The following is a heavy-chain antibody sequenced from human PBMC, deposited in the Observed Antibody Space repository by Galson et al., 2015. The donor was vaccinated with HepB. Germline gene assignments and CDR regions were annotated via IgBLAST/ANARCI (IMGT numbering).Heavy chain of an antibody. CDR3: ATDSWLSRSVRRYYYGMDV. CDR1: GYTLTELS. D-gene: IGHD3-10*01. J-gene: IGHJ6*02. CDR2: YDPEDGET. V-gene: IGHV1-24*01. Sequence: SVKVSCKVSGYTLTELSMHWVRQAPGKGLEGMGGYDPEDGETIYAQKFQGRVTMTEDTSTDTAYMELSSLRSEDTAVYYCATDSWLSRSVRRYYYGMDVWGQGTTVTVSS.